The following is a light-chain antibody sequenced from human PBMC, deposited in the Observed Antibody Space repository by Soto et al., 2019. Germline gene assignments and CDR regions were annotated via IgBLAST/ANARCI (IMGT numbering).Light chain of an antibody. J-gene: IGLJ1*01. CDR3: QAWDSSTKV. CDR2: QDS. Sequence: SYELTQQPSVSVSPGQTASITCSGDKLGDKYACWYQQKPGQSPVLVIYQDSKRPSGIPERFSGSNSGNTATLTISGTQAMDEADYYCQAWDSSTKVFGTGTKLTVL. V-gene: IGLV3-1*01. CDR1: KLGDKY.